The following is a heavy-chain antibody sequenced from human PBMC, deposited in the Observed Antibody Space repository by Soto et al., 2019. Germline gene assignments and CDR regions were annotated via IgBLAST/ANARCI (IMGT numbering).Heavy chain of an antibody. V-gene: IGHV1-18*01. Sequence: ASVKVSCKASGGTFSSYGISWVRQAPGQGLEWMGWISAYNGNTNYAQKLQGRVTMTTDTSTSTAYMELRSLRSDDTAVYYCARGYSPYDILTGYPYRYFDYWGQGTLVTVSS. D-gene: IGHD3-9*01. CDR1: GGTFSSYG. J-gene: IGHJ4*02. CDR3: ARGYSPYDILTGYPYRYFDY. CDR2: ISAYNGNT.